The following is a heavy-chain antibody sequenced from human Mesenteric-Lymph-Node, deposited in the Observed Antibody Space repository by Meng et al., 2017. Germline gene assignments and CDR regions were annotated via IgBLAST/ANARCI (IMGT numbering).Heavy chain of an antibody. J-gene: IGHJ5*02. CDR1: GLHLRGYA. CDR3: VEYWFDP. D-gene: IGHD3-3*01. CDR2: ISGSGGST. Sequence: VELVGCGGGLVKPGGSRSASGAASGLHLRGYALSWVRQAPGKGLEWVSAISGSGGSTYYADSVKGRFTISRDNSKNTLYLQMNSLRAEDTAVYYCVEYWFDPWGQGTLVTVSS. V-gene: IGHV3-23*04.